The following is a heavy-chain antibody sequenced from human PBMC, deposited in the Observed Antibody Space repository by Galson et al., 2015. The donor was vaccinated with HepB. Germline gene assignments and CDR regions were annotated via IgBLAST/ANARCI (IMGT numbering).Heavy chain of an antibody. J-gene: IGHJ4*02. Sequence: SLRLSCATSGFIFSSSGMHWVRQAPGEGLEWVSRINRDGSTTNYADSVKGRFTISRDKGKNTLYLQMNSLRAEDTAVYYCAKGDGGHFDYWGQGTPVTVSS. V-gene: IGHV3-74*01. CDR2: INRDGSTT. D-gene: IGHD3-10*01. CDR1: GFIFSSSG. CDR3: AKGDGGHFDY.